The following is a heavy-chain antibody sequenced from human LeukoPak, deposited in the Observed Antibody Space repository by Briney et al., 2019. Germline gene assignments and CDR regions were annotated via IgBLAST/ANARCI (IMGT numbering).Heavy chain of an antibody. V-gene: IGHV1-2*02. Sequence: ASVKVSCKASGYTFTGYYMHWVRQAPGQGLEWMGWINPNSGGTSYAQKFQGRVTMTRDTSISTAYMELSRLRSDDTAVCYCAKSITIFGVVLPSWGQGTMVTVSS. CDR3: AKSITIFGVVLPS. CDR2: INPNSGGT. CDR1: GYTFTGYY. J-gene: IGHJ3*01. D-gene: IGHD3-3*01.